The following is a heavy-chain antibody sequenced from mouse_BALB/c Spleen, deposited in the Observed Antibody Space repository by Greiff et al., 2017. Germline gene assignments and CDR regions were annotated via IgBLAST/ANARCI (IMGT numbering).Heavy chain of an antibody. CDR1: GYTFTSYW. CDR3: FNYFDY. Sequence: QVQLKQSGAELAKPGASVKMSCKASGYTFTSYWMHWVKQRPGQGLEWIGYINPSTGYTEYNQKFKDKATLTADKSSSTAYMQLSSLTSEDSAVYYCFNYFDYWGQGTTLTVSS. V-gene: IGHV1-7*01. J-gene: IGHJ2*01. CDR2: INPSTGYT.